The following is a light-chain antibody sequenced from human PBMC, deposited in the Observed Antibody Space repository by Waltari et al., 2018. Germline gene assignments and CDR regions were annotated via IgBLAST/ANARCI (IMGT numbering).Light chain of an antibody. J-gene: IGLJ2*01. Sequence: YALTQPTSVSVSPGQTDRITCSGAALPTKYTQWYQQKSGQAPALLISEDNNRPPGIPERFSGSASGTVATLTISGAQVEDEADYYCYSVDSSGDYRVFGGGTKLTVL. CDR1: ALPTKY. CDR2: EDN. CDR3: YSVDSSGDYRV. V-gene: IGLV3-10*01.